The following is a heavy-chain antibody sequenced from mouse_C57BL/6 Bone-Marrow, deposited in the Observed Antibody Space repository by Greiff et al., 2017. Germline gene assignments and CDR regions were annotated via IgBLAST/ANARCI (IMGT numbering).Heavy chain of an antibody. CDR2: IWWDDDK. D-gene: IGHD1-1*01. J-gene: IGHJ4*01. V-gene: IGHV8-8*01. CDR1: GFSLSTFGMG. CDR3: ARIEMDYSCSSYVGGAMDY. Sequence: QVTLKESGPGLLQPSQTLSLTCSFSGFSLSTFGMGVGWLRQPSGKGLEWLAHIWWDDDKYYNPALKSRPTISKATSNHQVFLKIAHVDTADTPTYYCARIEMDYSCSSYVGGAMDYWGQGTSVTVSS.